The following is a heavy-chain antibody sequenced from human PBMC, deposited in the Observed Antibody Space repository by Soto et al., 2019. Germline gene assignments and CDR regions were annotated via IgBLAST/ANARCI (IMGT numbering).Heavy chain of an antibody. CDR1: GGSITNYF. CDR2: ISYSGST. D-gene: IGHD2-2*01. J-gene: IGHJ6*03. CDR3: AIVIVVVSAVMGFYYYYYMDV. Sequence: SETLSLTCTVSGGSITNYFWSWIRQSPEKGLEWIGYISYSGSTEYNPPLKSRVTMSVDTSKNQLSLKLASVTTADTAVYYCAIVIVVVSAVMGFYYYYYMDVWGKGTTVTVSS. V-gene: IGHV4-59*01.